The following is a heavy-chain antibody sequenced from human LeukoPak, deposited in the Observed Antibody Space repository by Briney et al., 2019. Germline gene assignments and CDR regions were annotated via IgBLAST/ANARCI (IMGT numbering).Heavy chain of an antibody. J-gene: IGHJ4*02. CDR1: GYTFTGYY. CDR2: IDPNSGGT. Sequence: EASVKVSCKTSGYTFTGYYMHWVRQAPGQGLEWMGWIDPNSGGTNYAQKFQGRVTMTRDTFISTAYMDLNRLTSDDTAVYYCARDSLLYYKRGAYGSGTSPLDFWGQGTLVTVSS. CDR3: ARDSLLYYKRGAYGSGTSPLDF. V-gene: IGHV1-2*02. D-gene: IGHD3-10*01.